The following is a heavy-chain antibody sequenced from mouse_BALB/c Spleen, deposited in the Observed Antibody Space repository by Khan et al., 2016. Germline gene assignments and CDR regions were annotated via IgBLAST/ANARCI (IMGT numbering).Heavy chain of an antibody. CDR1: GFTFSSYA. Sequence: EVQLVESGGGLVKPGGSLKLSCAASGFTFSSYAMSWVRQTPEKRLEWVATISSGGSYTYYPASVKGRFTISRDTAKNTLYLQMSSLRSEDTAMYYCARRRYYGSSGYFDVWGAGTTVTVSS. D-gene: IGHD1-1*01. J-gene: IGHJ1*01. CDR2: ISSGGSYT. CDR3: ARRRYYGSSGYFDV. V-gene: IGHV5-9-3*01.